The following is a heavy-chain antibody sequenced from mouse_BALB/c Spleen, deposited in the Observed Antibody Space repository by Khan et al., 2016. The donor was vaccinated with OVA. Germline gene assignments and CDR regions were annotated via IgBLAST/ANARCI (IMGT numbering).Heavy chain of an antibody. CDR3: AKLLWSHYYSMDY. CDR1: GFSLTDYG. D-gene: IGHD1-1*02. CDR2: IWGGGST. Sequence: QVQLKESGPGLVAPSQSLSITCSVSGFSLTDYGVSWIRQPPGKGLEWLGLIWGGGSTYYNSVLKSRVSISTDNSKSHVFLKMNSQQTDDTAMYYCAKLLWSHYYSMDYWGQGTSVTVSS. J-gene: IGHJ4*01. V-gene: IGHV2-6-5*01.